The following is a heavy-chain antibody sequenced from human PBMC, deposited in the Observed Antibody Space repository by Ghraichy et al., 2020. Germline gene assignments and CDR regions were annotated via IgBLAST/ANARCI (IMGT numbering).Heavy chain of an antibody. CDR3: ARGVYDFWSGYYADY. Sequence: SETLSLTCTVSGGSISSSSYYWGWIRQPPGKGLEWIGSIYYSGSTYYNPSLKSRVTISVDTAKNQFSLKLSSVTAADTAVYYCARGVYDFWSGYYADYWGQRTLVAVSS. J-gene: IGHJ4*02. CDR2: IYYSGST. D-gene: IGHD3-3*01. V-gene: IGHV4-39*07. CDR1: GGSISSSSYY.